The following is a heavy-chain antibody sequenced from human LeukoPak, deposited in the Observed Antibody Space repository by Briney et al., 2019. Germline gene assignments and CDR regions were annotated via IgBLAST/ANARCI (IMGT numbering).Heavy chain of an antibody. V-gene: IGHV1-69*13. D-gene: IGHD2-2*01. J-gene: IGHJ6*02. CDR3: ARTNIVVVPAAPVYYGMDV. CDR2: IIPIFGTA. Sequence: GASVKVSCKASGGTFSSYAISWVRQAPGQGLEWMGGIIPIFGTANYAQKFQGRVTITADESTSTAYMELSSLRSEDTAVYYCARTNIVVVPAAPVYYGMDVWGQGTTVTVSS. CDR1: GGTFSSYA.